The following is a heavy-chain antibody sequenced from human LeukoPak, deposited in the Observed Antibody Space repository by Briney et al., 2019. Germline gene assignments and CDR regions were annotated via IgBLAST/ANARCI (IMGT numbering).Heavy chain of an antibody. CDR2: INQDGSVK. D-gene: IGHD5-12*01. CDR1: GFTFRSYW. CDR3: ARDRGGEATIDY. J-gene: IGHJ4*02. V-gene: IGHV3-7*05. Sequence: TGGSLRLSCAASGFTFRSYWMTWGRQAPGKGLEWVANINQDGSVKYYVDSVKGRFTISRDNAKNSLYLQMNSLRAEDTAVYYCARDRGGEATIDYWGQGTLVTVSS.